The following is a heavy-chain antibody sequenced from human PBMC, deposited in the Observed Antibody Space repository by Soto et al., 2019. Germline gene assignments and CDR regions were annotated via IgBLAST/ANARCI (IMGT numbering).Heavy chain of an antibody. CDR1: GFTFSSYW. V-gene: IGHV3-74*01. CDR2: IHSDGSRT. CDR3: ARVLTGSWNWFDP. D-gene: IGHD6-13*01. Sequence: EVQLVESGGGLVQPGESLRLSCAASGFTFSSYWMHWVRQAPGKGLVWVSRIHSDGSRTNYADSVKGRFTVYRDNAKNTQYLQMSSLGAEDTAVYYCARVLTGSWNWFDPWGQGTLVTVSS. J-gene: IGHJ5*02.